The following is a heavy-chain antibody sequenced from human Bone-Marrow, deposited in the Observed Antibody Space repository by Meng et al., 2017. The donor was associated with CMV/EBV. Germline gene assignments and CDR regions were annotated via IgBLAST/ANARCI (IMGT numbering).Heavy chain of an antibody. V-gene: IGHV4-39*01. CDR3: ARGVYDFWSGPNNNWFDP. Sequence: SETLSLTCTVSGGSISSSSYYWGWIRQPPGKGLEWIGSIYYSGSTYYNPSLKSRVTISVDTSKNQFSLKLSSVTAADTAVYYCARGVYDFWSGPNNNWFDPWGQGTLVTVSS. CDR2: IYYSGST. CDR1: GGSISSSSYY. J-gene: IGHJ5*02. D-gene: IGHD3-3*01.